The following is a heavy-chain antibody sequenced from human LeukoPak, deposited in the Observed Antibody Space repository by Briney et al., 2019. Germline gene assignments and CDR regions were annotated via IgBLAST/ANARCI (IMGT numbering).Heavy chain of an antibody. Sequence: GGSLRLSCAASGFTFSDYYMSWIRQAPGKGLEWISFLSSSGSTIYYADSVKGRFTTSRDDAKNSLYLEMDSLRAEDTAVYYCARTIYYYESTSYFSDAFDVWGQGTMVTVSS. J-gene: IGHJ3*01. D-gene: IGHD3-22*01. CDR1: GFTFSDYY. CDR2: LSSSGSTI. CDR3: ARTIYYYESTSYFSDAFDV. V-gene: IGHV3-11*04.